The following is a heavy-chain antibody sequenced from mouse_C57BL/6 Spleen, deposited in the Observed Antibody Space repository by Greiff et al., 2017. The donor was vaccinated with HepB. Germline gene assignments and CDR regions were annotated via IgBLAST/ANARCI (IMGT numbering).Heavy chain of an antibody. Sequence: QVQLQQPGAELVRPGSSVKLSCKASGYTFTNYWMDWVKQRPGQGLEWIGNIYPSDSETHYNQKFKDKATLTVDKSSSTAYMQLSSLTSEDSAVYYCARSYYGRTYAMDYWGQGTSVTVSS. V-gene: IGHV1-61*01. J-gene: IGHJ4*01. D-gene: IGHD1-1*01. CDR2: IYPSDSET. CDR1: GYTFTNYW. CDR3: ARSYYGRTYAMDY.